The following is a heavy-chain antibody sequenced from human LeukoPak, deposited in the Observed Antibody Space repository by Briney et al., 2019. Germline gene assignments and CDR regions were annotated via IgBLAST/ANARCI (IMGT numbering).Heavy chain of an antibody. Sequence: SETLSLTCAVYGGSFSGYYWSWIRQPPGKGLEWIGEINHSGSTNYNPSLKSRVTISVDTSKNQFSLKLSSVTAADTAVYYCARSLPITMIVVVMPRRRAFDIWAKGQWSPSLQ. V-gene: IGHV4-34*01. CDR1: GGSFSGYY. CDR2: INHSGST. J-gene: IGHJ3*02. CDR3: ARSLPITMIVVVMPRRRAFDI. D-gene: IGHD3-22*01.